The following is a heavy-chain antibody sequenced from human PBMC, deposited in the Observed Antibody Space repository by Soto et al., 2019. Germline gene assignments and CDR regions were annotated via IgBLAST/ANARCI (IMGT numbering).Heavy chain of an antibody. CDR3: ARQGSNEYYYYGMDV. D-gene: IGHD3-10*01. CDR1: GGTFSSYA. Sequence: QVQLVQSGAEVKKPGSSVKVSCKASGGTFSSYAINWLRQAPGQGLEWMGGSIRIFGTPDYAQRFQGRVTITADESTSTAYMELSSLRSEDTAVYYCARQGSNEYYYYGMDVWGQGTTVTVSS. V-gene: IGHV1-69*12. J-gene: IGHJ6*02. CDR2: SIRIFGTP.